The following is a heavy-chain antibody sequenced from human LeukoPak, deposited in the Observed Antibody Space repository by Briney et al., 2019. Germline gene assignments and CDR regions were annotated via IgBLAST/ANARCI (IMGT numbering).Heavy chain of an antibody. Sequence: SQTLSLACTVSGGSISSGGYYWSWIRQHPGKGLEWIGYIYYSGSTNYNPSLKSRVTISVDTSKNQFSLKLSSVTAADTAVYYCAGGYSYGSVDYWGQGTLVTVSS. J-gene: IGHJ4*02. CDR2: IYYSGST. D-gene: IGHD5-18*01. V-gene: IGHV4-31*03. CDR1: GGSISSGGYY. CDR3: AGGYSYGSVDY.